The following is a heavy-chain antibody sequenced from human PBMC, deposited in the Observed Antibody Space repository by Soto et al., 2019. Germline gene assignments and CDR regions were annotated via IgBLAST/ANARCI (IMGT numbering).Heavy chain of an antibody. CDR2: INVGPGNT. CDR1: GYTFTNYA. CDR3: AKYYTSAWYGDDALDI. D-gene: IGHD6-19*01. V-gene: IGHV1-3*01. Sequence: QVQLVQSGAEVKKPGASVKVSCKASGYTFTNYALHWLRQAPGQRLEWMGWINVGPGNTKYSQKFQDRVTITSDTSASIAYMELSSLTSEDTAVYYCAKYYTSAWYGDDALDIWGQGTVITVSS. J-gene: IGHJ3*02.